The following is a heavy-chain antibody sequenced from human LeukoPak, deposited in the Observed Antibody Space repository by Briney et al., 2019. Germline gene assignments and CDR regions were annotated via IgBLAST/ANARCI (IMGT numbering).Heavy chain of an antibody. CDR1: GFISRDYA. CDR3: AKASWVSSADAVL. V-gene: IGHV3-23*01. Sequence: GGSLRLSCVASGFISRDYAMSWVRQAPAGGLEWVSSLRGDGETFYTDPVKGRFTLSRDHSRNTVYLQLSNLRVEDTAVYYCAKASWVSSADAVLWGQGTLVTVS. D-gene: IGHD3-16*01. J-gene: IGHJ4*02. CDR2: LRGDGET.